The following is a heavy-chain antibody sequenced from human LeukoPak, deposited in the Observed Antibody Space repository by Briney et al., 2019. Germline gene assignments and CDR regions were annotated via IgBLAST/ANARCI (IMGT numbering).Heavy chain of an antibody. V-gene: IGHV3-53*01. CDR2: LYSGSDT. CDR3: ARVGDHFHWYLDL. D-gene: IGHD3-10*01. CDR1: GFTFSTKY. Sequence: GGSLRLSCAASGFTFSTKYMNWVRQAPGKGLEWVSILYSGSDTYYANSVKGRFTISRDSSKNILFLQMNDLRAEDTAVYYCARVGDHFHWYLDLWGRGTLVTVSP. J-gene: IGHJ2*01.